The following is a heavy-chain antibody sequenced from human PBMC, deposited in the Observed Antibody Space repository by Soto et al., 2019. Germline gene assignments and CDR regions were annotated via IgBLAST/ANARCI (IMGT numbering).Heavy chain of an antibody. V-gene: IGHV3-7*03. Sequence: PGGSLRLSCVVSGFTFSTYWMSWVRQAPGKGLEWVANIKEDGSEKYYLDFVKGRFTIYRDNAKNSLYLQMNSLRAEDTAVYYCARDKVVGPTTLDYWGQGTLVTVSS. D-gene: IGHD1-26*01. CDR3: ARDKVVGPTTLDY. CDR1: GFTFSTYW. J-gene: IGHJ4*02. CDR2: IKEDGSEK.